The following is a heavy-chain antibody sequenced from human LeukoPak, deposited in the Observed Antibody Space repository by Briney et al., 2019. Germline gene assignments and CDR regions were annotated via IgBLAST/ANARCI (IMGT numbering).Heavy chain of an antibody. V-gene: IGHV4-4*07. D-gene: IGHD4-17*01. CDR1: GGSVSSYY. CDR2: IYTSGST. Sequence: SETLSLTCTVSGGSVSSYYWSWIRQPAGKGLEWIGRIYTSGSTNYNPSLKSRVTMSVDTSKNQFSLKLSSVTAADTAVYYCARGPLGYGDSHYYYYYYMDVWGKGTTVTISS. J-gene: IGHJ6*03. CDR3: ARGPLGYGDSHYYYYYYMDV.